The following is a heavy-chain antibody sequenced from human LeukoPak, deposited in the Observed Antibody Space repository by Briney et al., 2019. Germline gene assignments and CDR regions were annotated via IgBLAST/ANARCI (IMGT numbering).Heavy chain of an antibody. CDR2: INPNSGGT. Sequence: ASVKVSCKASGYTFTGYYMHWVRQAPGQGLEWMGWINPNSGGTNYAQKFQGRVTMTRDTSISTAYMELSRLRSDDTAVYYCARDPDSETCFDYWGQGTLVTVSS. CDR3: ARDPDSETCFDY. D-gene: IGHD1-26*01. CDR1: GYTFTGYY. V-gene: IGHV1-2*02. J-gene: IGHJ4*02.